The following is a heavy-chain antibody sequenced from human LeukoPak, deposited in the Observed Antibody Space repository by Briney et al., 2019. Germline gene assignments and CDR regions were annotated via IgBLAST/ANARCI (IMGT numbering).Heavy chain of an antibody. CDR3: ARVVIAAAGNWFDP. Sequence: PGGSLRLSCEASGFTFNNYWMSWVRQAPGKGLEWVANIRYDGSERYYVDSVKGRFTISRDNSKNTLYLQMNSLRAEDTAVYYCARVVIAAAGNWFDPWGQGTLVTVSS. J-gene: IGHJ5*02. CDR2: IRYDGSER. CDR1: GFTFNNYW. D-gene: IGHD6-13*01. V-gene: IGHV3-7*01.